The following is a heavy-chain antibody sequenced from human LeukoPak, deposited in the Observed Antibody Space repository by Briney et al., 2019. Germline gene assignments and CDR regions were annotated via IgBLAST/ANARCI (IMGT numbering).Heavy chain of an antibody. D-gene: IGHD1-26*01. CDR1: GGTFSSYA. CDR2: ISAYNGNT. CDR3: AITYSGSYSFDY. V-gene: IGHV1-18*01. J-gene: IGHJ4*02. Sequence: ASVKVSCKASGGTFSSYAISWVRQAPGQGLEWMGWISAYNGNTNYAQKLQGRVTMTTDTSTSTAYMELRSLRSDDTAVYYCAITYSGSYSFDYWGQGTLVTVSS.